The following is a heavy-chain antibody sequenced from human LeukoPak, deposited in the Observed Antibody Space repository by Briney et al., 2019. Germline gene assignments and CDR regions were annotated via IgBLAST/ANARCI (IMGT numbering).Heavy chain of an antibody. Sequence: GESLKISCKGSGYSFTGYWIGWVRQMPGKGLEWMGIIYPGDSHIKYSPSFQGQVTISADKSINTAYLQWSSLKASDTAMYYCARAYYYGSGSYYNVGYWGQGTLVTVSS. CDR1: GYSFTGYW. D-gene: IGHD3-10*01. J-gene: IGHJ4*02. CDR3: ARAYYYGSGSYYNVGY. V-gene: IGHV5-51*01. CDR2: IYPGDSHI.